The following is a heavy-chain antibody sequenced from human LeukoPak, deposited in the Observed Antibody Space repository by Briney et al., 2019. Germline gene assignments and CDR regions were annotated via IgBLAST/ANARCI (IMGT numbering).Heavy chain of an antibody. CDR3: ARDYNHYMDV. Sequence: SGGSLRLSCAASGFTFSKYWMLWVRQAPGKGLESVSRINTDGTVTTYADSVKGRFTISRDNAKNSLYLQMNSLRAEDTAVYYCARDYNHYMDVWGKGTTVTVSS. V-gene: IGHV3-74*01. CDR1: GFTFSKYW. J-gene: IGHJ6*03. CDR2: INTDGTVT.